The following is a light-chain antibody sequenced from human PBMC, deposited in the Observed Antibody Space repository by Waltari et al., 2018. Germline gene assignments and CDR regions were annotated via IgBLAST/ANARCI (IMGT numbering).Light chain of an antibody. CDR1: SSDVDAYEY. Sequence: QSALTQPPSASGSPGQSVTISCTGPSSDVDAYEYASCYQHPPGKAPKLIVYEVTQRPSGVPDRFSGSKSGNTAAMTVSGLQAEDEAEYYCSSYARGNAVVFGGGTRLTVL. CDR3: SSYARGNAVV. CDR2: EVT. V-gene: IGLV2-8*01. J-gene: IGLJ2*01.